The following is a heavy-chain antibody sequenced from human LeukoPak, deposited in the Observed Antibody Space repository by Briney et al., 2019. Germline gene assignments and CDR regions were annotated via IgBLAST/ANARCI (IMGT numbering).Heavy chain of an antibody. CDR3: AKGSDPFRWFGEFNVKLPRPIRHYYFDS. V-gene: IGHV1-69*01. CDR2: IIPIFGTA. J-gene: IGHJ4*02. CDR1: GGTISSYA. Sequence: GSSVKVSCKASGGTISSYAISWVRQAPGQGLEWMGGIIPIFGTANYAQKFQGRVTITADESTSTAYMELSSLRSEDTAVYYCAKGSDPFRWFGEFNVKLPRPIRHYYFDSWGQGTLVTVSS. D-gene: IGHD3-10*01.